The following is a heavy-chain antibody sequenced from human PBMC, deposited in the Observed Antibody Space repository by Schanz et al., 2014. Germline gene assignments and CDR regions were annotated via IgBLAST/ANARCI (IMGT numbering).Heavy chain of an antibody. CDR1: GFTFTNYA. J-gene: IGHJ4*02. CDR2: ISDSGDTA. V-gene: IGHV3-23*01. CDR3: AKDAENTAMITDYFDY. D-gene: IGHD5-18*01. Sequence: EVQLLDSGGGLVQPGGSLRLSCAASGFTFTNYAMSWVRQAPGKGLEWVSLISDSGDTAYYADSVRGRFTISRDNSKTTVYLQMNSLRAEDTAVYYCAKDAENTAMITDYFDYWGQGTLXTVSS.